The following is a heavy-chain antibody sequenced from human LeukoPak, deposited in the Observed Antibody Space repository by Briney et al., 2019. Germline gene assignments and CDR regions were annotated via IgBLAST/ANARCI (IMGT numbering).Heavy chain of an antibody. CDR2: TYHSGST. CDR1: GYSISSGFY. Sequence: PSETLSLTCTVSGYSISSGFYWGWIRQSPGKGLEWIGTTYHSGSTYYNPSLKSRVTISVDTSKNQFSLKLTSVAAADTAVYYCASTITVTTDYWGQGTLVTVSS. CDR3: ASTITVTTDY. D-gene: IGHD4-17*01. V-gene: IGHV4-38-2*02. J-gene: IGHJ4*02.